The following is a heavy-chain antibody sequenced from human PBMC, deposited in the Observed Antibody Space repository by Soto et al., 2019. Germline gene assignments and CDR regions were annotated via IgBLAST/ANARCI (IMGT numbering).Heavy chain of an antibody. J-gene: IGHJ2*01. CDR3: VNAGRGSYYDWYFGL. V-gene: IGHV3-23*01. CDR2: ISGSGGST. CDR1: GFTFSSYA. D-gene: IGHD1-26*01. Sequence: VQLLESGGALVQPGGSLRLSCAASGFTFSSYAMSWVRQAPGKGLEWLSAISGSGGSTYYVDSVKGRFPISRDNSKNALYMQMTSLRAEATAVYYCVNAGRGSYYDWYFGLWGRGTLVTASS.